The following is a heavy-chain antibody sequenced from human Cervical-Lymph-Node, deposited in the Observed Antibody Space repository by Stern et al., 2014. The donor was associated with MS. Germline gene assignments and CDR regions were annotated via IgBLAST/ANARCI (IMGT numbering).Heavy chain of an antibody. CDR2: IYTSGST. V-gene: IGHV4-61*02. J-gene: IGHJ4*02. CDR1: GGSISSGSYY. CDR3: ARSNSGSSTRGGFDY. D-gene: IGHD1-26*01. Sequence: VQLEESGPGLVKPSQTLSLTCTVSGGSISSGSYYWSWIRQPAGKGLEWIGRIYTSGSTNYNPSLKSRVTISVDATKTQSSLKRSSVTAADTAVYYCARSNSGSSTRGGFDYWGQGTLVTVSS.